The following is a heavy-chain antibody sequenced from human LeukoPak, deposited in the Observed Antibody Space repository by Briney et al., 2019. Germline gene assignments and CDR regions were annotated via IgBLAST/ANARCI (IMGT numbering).Heavy chain of an antibody. CDR3: ARVQRPLDGADY. Sequence: PSETLSLTCSVSGGSISSHYWSWIRQPPGKGLEWIGYIYYSGSTYYSPSLRSRVTISVDTSKNLFSLKLSSVTAADTAVYYCARVQRPLDGADYWGQGTLVTVSS. V-gene: IGHV4-59*11. J-gene: IGHJ4*02. CDR2: IYYSGST. D-gene: IGHD1-1*01. CDR1: GGSISSHY.